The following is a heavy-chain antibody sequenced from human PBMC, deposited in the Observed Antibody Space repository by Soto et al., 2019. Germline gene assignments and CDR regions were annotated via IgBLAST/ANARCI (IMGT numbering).Heavy chain of an antibody. D-gene: IGHD6-19*01. J-gene: IGHJ1*01. CDR1: GGSISSGGYY. CDR3: ARSPGIAVAGAYFQH. V-gene: IGHV4-31*03. CDR2: IYYSGST. Sequence: QVQLQESGPGLVKPSQTLSLTCTVSGGSISSGGYYWNWIRQPPGKGLEWIGYIYYSGSTYYNPSLKSRVTISEDTSKYHFSLKLSSVTAADTAVYYCARSPGIAVAGAYFQHWGQGTLVTVSS.